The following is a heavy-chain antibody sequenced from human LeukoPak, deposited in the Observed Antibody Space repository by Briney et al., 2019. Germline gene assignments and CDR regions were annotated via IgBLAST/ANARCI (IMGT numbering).Heavy chain of an antibody. CDR3: ATSRRYGSGSQYYFDY. Sequence: SETLSLTCTVSGGSISSSSYYWGWIRQPPGKGLEWVGSIYYSGSTYYNPSLKSRVTISVDTSKNQFSLKLSSVTAAETAVYYCATSRRYGSGSQYYFDYWGQGTLVTVSS. V-gene: IGHV4-39*01. J-gene: IGHJ4*02. D-gene: IGHD3-10*01. CDR2: IYYSGST. CDR1: GGSISSSSYY.